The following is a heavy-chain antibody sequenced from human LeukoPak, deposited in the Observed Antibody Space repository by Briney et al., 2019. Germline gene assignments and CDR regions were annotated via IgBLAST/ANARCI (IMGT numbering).Heavy chain of an antibody. CDR3: ARSFGSYYYYMDV. D-gene: IGHD1-26*01. V-gene: IGHV4-59*08. Sequence: SETLSLTCTVSGGSISSYYWSWIRQPPGKGLEWIGSIYHSGSTYYNPSLKSRVTISVDTSKNQFSLKLSSVTAADTAVYYCARSFGSYYYYMDVWGKGTTVTVSS. CDR2: IYHSGST. J-gene: IGHJ6*03. CDR1: GGSISSYY.